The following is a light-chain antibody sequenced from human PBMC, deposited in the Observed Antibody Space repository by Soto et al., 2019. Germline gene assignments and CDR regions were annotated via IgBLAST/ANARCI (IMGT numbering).Light chain of an antibody. V-gene: IGKV1-5*01. CDR3: QHYSDSSGA. CDR2: DAS. J-gene: IGKJ1*01. CDR1: QSIGTW. Sequence: DVQRTQSPSTLYASVGDRVTITGGASQSIGTWLAWYQQKPGKAPKLLIFDASTLESGVPSRFSGSGSGTDFTLTISSLQPGDFATYYCQHYSDSSGAFGQGTKVDIK.